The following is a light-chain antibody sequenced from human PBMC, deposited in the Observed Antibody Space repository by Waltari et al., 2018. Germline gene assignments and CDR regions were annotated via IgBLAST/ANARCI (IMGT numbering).Light chain of an antibody. Sequence: DIVLTQTPLSSPVTLGQPASISCRSSQSLVHSDGNTYLSWLQQRPGQPPRLLIYKFSNRFSGGPDRFSGSGAGTDFTLKISRVEAEDVGVYYCMQTTRFWTFGQGTRVEIK. J-gene: IGKJ1*01. CDR1: QSLVHSDGNTY. CDR3: MQTTRFWT. V-gene: IGKV2-24*01. CDR2: KFS.